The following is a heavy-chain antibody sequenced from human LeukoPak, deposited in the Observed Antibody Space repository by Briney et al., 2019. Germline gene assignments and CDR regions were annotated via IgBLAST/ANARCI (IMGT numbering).Heavy chain of an antibody. D-gene: IGHD5-18*01. V-gene: IGHV4-61*02. CDR1: GGSISSGSYY. Sequence: SETLSLTCTVSGGSISSGSYYWSWIRQPAGKGLEWIGRIYTSGSTHYNTSLKSRVTISVDTSKNQFSLKLSSVTAADTAVYYCARDFGGYSYGSASLWFDPWGQGTLVTVSS. CDR2: IYTSGST. J-gene: IGHJ5*02. CDR3: ARDFGGYSYGSASLWFDP.